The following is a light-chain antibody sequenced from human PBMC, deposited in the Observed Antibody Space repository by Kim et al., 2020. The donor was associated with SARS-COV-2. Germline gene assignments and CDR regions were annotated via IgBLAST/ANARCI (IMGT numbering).Light chain of an antibody. CDR2: TLS. V-gene: IGKV2-40*01. Sequence: DIVLTQTPLTLPVTTGESATISCRSSQSLLDSDDGNTYLDWYLQKPGQSLQRPIYTLSYRASGVPDRFSGSRSGTDFTLKISSVEAEDVGVYYCMQRIEFPWTFGQGTRLEIK. J-gene: IGKJ5*01. CDR3: MQRIEFPWT. CDR1: QSLLDSDDGNTY.